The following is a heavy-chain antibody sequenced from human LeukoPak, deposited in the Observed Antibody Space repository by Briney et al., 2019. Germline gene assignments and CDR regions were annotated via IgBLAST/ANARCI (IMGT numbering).Heavy chain of an antibody. J-gene: IGHJ6*03. CDR2: IKTKQDGGTT. CDR1: GFTFGNAW. CDR3: TAIREYCDSAGCYSPYFYYYMDV. D-gene: IGHD2-15*01. Sequence: GGSLRLPCAASGFTFGNAWMNWVRQAPGKGLEWVGRIKTKQDGGTTDYATNVKGRFTISRDDSRNTLYLQMNSLRTDDTAIYYCTAIREYCDSAGCYSPYFYYYMDVWGKGTTVAVSS. V-gene: IGHV3-15*01.